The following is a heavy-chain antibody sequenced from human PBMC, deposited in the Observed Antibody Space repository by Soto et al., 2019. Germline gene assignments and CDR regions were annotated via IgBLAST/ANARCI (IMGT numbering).Heavy chain of an antibody. CDR2: VGTANDNT. CDR1: GYTFTAYG. J-gene: IGHJ4*02. CDR3: ARELNTDSSAYYALAY. D-gene: IGHD3-22*01. Sequence: QVQMVQSGPEVKMPGASVKVSCKTSGYTFTAYGLAWLRQAPGQRPEWMGWVGTANDNTNYAEKFQGRVTMTTDTSTATTDMELRSLRSDDTAVYYCARELNTDSSAYYALAYWGQGTLVTVSS. V-gene: IGHV1-18*01.